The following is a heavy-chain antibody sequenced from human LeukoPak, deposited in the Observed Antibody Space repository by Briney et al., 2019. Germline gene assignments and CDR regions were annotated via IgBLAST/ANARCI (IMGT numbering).Heavy chain of an antibody. V-gene: IGHV3-23*01. CDR3: ARDGSSWHWHFDL. CDR1: GFTFSSSA. Sequence: GGSLRLSCAASGFTFSSSAMSWVRQAPGKGLEWVSAISASGGSTYQADSVKGRFTISRDNSKNTLYLQMNSLRAEDTAVYYCARDGSSWHWHFDLWGRGTPVTVSS. J-gene: IGHJ2*01. CDR2: ISASGGST. D-gene: IGHD6-13*01.